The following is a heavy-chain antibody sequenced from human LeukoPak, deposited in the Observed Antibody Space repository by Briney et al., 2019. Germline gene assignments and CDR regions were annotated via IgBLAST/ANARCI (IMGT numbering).Heavy chain of an antibody. V-gene: IGHV1-2*02. D-gene: IGHD2-2*01. Sequence: GASVKVSCKASGYTFTGYYMHWVRQAPGQGLEWMGWINPNSGGTNYAQKFQGRVTMTRDTSISTAYMELSRLRSDDTAVYYCATALGYCSSTSCPNYYYYYMDVWGKGTTVTVSS. CDR2: INPNSGGT. CDR1: GYTFTGYY. J-gene: IGHJ6*03. CDR3: ATALGYCSSTSCPNYYYYYMDV.